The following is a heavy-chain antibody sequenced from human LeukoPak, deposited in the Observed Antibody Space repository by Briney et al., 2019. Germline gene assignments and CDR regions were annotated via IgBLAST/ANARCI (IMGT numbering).Heavy chain of an antibody. CDR2: IHHSGSP. Sequence: SETLSLTCAVYGGSFSGYFWTWIRQTPGKGLEWIGEIHHSGSPRYYPSLKSRVTITVDTSRNQFSLKLRSVTAADTAVYFCARADRGHFASAYWGQGTLVTVSS. CDR3: ARADRGHFASAY. D-gene: IGHD3-10*01. CDR1: GGSFSGYF. V-gene: IGHV4-34*01. J-gene: IGHJ4*02.